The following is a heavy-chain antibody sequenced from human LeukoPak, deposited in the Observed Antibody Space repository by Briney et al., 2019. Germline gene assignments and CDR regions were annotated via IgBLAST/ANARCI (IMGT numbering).Heavy chain of an antibody. V-gene: IGHV3-23*01. CDR1: GFTFSNYA. J-gene: IGHJ4*02. CDR3: AKLLMTAVTNVDY. Sequence: GGSPRLSCAASGFTFSNYAMSWVRQAPGKGLEWVSTISGSGGSTYYADSVKGRFTISRDNSKNTLYLQMNSLRAEDTAVYYCAKLLMTAVTNVDYWGQGTLVTVSS. CDR2: ISGSGGST. D-gene: IGHD4-17*01.